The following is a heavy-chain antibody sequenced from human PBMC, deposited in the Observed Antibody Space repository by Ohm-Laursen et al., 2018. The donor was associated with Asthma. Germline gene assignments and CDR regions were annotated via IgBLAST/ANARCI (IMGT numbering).Heavy chain of an antibody. CDR1: GGSISSYY. CDR3: ARDRAGGGY. D-gene: IGHD3-10*01. CDR2: IYYTGTT. V-gene: IGHV4-59*01. J-gene: IGHJ4*02. Sequence: SETLSLTCAVSGGSISSYYWSWIRQPPGKGLEWIGYIYYTGTTNHNPSLKSRVTISVDTSKNQFSLKLSYVTAADTAVYYCARDRAGGGYWGQGTLVTVSS.